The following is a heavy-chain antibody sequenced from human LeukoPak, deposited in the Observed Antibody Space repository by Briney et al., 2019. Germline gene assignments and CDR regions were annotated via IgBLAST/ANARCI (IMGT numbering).Heavy chain of an antibody. Sequence: GESLKISCKGSGYNFTSYWIGWVRPLPGKGLEWMGIIYPGDSDTKYSPSFQGQVTISADKSISTAYLQWSSLKASDTAMYYCARQGSSDAFDIWGQGTMVTVSS. CDR1: GYNFTSYW. D-gene: IGHD1-26*01. V-gene: IGHV5-51*01. CDR3: ARQGSSDAFDI. J-gene: IGHJ3*02. CDR2: IYPGDSDT.